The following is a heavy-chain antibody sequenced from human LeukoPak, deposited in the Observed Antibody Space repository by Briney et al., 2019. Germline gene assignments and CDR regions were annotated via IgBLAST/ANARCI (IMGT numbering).Heavy chain of an antibody. CDR1: GGSISSGGYS. CDR2: MYHGGST. CDR3: ASTNDFGDYMGA. V-gene: IGHV4-30-2*01. D-gene: IGHD4-17*01. J-gene: IGHJ5*02. Sequence: PSQTLSLTCAVSGGSISSGGYSWSWIRQPPGKGLEWIGYMYHGGSTYYNPSLEGRVTISVDRSKKQLSLKVSSVTAADTAVYYCASTNDFGDYMGAWGQGILATVSS.